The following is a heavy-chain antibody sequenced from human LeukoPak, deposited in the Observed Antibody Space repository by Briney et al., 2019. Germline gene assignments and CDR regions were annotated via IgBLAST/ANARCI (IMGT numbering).Heavy chain of an antibody. Sequence: PGGSLRLSCAASGFTVSSNYMSWVRQAPGKGLEWVSVIYSGGSTYYADSVKGRFTISRDNSKNTLYLQMSSLRAEDTAVYYCARHSGVVTAMSAFDIWGQGTMVTVSS. CDR3: ARHSGVVTAMSAFDI. CDR1: GFTVSSNY. J-gene: IGHJ3*02. V-gene: IGHV3-53*01. CDR2: IYSGGST. D-gene: IGHD2-21*02.